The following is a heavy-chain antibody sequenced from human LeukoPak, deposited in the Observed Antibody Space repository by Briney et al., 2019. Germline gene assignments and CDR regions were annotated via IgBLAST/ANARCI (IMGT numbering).Heavy chain of an antibody. CDR2: IYHSGST. Sequence: PSETLSLTCAVSGGSISSGGYSWSWIRQPPGKGLEWIGYIYHSGSTYYNPSLKSRVTISVDKSKNQFSLKLSSVTAADTAVYYCARDNGDSSGGGGFDPWGQGTLVTVSS. CDR3: ARDNGDSSGGGGFDP. J-gene: IGHJ5*02. D-gene: IGHD6-19*01. CDR1: GGSISSGGYS. V-gene: IGHV4-30-2*01.